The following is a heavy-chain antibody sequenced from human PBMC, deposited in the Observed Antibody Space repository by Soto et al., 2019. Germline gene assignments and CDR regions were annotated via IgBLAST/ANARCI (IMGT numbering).Heavy chain of an antibody. CDR2: ISYDGSNK. CDR3: AKDTSRYYSDSSGQLEN. Sequence: PVGSLRLSCAASGFTFSSYGMHWVRQAPGKGLEWVAVISYDGSNKYYADSMKGRFTISRDNSKNTLYLQMNSLRAEDTAVYYCAKDTSRYYSDSSGQLENWGQGTLVTVSS. D-gene: IGHD3-22*01. CDR1: GFTFSSYG. V-gene: IGHV3-30*18. J-gene: IGHJ4*02.